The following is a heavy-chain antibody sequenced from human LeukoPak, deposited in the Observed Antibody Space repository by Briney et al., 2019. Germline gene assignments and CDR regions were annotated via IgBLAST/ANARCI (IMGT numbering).Heavy chain of an antibody. CDR1: GFTVSSNY. J-gene: IGHJ4*02. V-gene: IGHV3-66*01. Sequence: GGSLRLSCAASGFTVSSNYMSWVRQAPGKGLEWVSVIYSGGSTYYADSVKGRFTISRDNSKNTLYLQMNSLRAEDTAVYYCARDLMETSFDYWGQGTLVTVSP. CDR2: IYSGGST. CDR3: ARDLMETSFDY. D-gene: IGHD2-8*01.